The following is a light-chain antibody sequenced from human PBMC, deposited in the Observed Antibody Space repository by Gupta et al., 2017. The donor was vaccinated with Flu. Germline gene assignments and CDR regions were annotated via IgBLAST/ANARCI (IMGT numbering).Light chain of an antibody. V-gene: IGKV1-5*03. CDR1: QSISSW. CDR2: KAS. J-gene: IGKJ1*01. CDR3: QEYNSYWA. Sequence: DIQMTQSPSTLSASVGDRVTITCRASQSISSWLSWYQQKPGKAHKLLIYKASTLESGVPSRFSGSGCGTEFTLTISRLQPDDFATYYCQEYNSYWAFGQGTKVEIK.